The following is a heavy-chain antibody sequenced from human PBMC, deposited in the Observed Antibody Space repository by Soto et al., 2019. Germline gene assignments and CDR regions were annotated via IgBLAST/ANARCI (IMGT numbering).Heavy chain of an antibody. CDR1: GGTFSTYS. CDR2: IIPMLGIR. D-gene: IGHD2-21*01. V-gene: IGHV1-69*02. Sequence: QVQLVQSGAEVKKPGSSVKVSCKDSGGTFSTYSMSWVRQAPGQGLEWMGRIIPMLGIRNYAQRFQDRVTITADKSTATAHMELSSLRSEDTALYYCTIGSWSGEVFDIWGQGTMVTVSS. J-gene: IGHJ3*02. CDR3: TIGSWSGEVFDI.